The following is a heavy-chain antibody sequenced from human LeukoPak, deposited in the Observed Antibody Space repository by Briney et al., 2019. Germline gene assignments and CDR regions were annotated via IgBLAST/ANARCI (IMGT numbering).Heavy chain of an antibody. CDR1: GFTFSSYA. Sequence: GGSLRLSCAASGFTFSSYAMSWVRQAPGKGLEWVSAISGSGGSTYYADSVRGRFTISRDNSKNTLSLQMNSLRADDTAVYYCARVGYDFWSAAFDIWGQGTMVTVSS. J-gene: IGHJ3*02. V-gene: IGHV3-23*01. D-gene: IGHD3-3*01. CDR3: ARVGYDFWSAAFDI. CDR2: ISGSGGST.